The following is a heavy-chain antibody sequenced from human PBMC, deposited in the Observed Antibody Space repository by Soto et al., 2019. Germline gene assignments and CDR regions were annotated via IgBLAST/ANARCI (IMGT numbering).Heavy chain of an antibody. D-gene: IGHD2-15*01. CDR2: IGSGGGST. CDR1: GFTFSSYA. J-gene: IGHJ4*02. CDR3: AEAGCGVGSCYPYFFDY. Sequence: EVQLLESGGGLVQPGGSLRLSCAASGFTFSSYAMSWVRQAPGKGLEGVSAIGSGGGSTFYADSVKGRFTISRDSSKNTLFLQMNSLRAEDTAVYYCAEAGCGVGSCYPYFFDYWGQGTLVTVSS. V-gene: IGHV3-23*01.